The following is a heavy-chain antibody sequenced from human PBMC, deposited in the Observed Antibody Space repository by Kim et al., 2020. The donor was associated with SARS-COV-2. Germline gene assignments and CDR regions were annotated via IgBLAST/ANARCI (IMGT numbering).Heavy chain of an antibody. Sequence: GGSLRLSCAASGFTFSSYSMNWVRQAPGKGLEWVSSISSSSSYIYYADSVKGRFTISRDNAKNSLYLQMNSLRAEDTAVYYCARDPRRGSSGYFSVGGRSESYWGQGTLVTVSS. CDR1: GFTFSSYS. D-gene: IGHD3-22*01. V-gene: IGHV3-21*01. CDR3: ARDPRRGSSGYFSVGGRSESY. CDR2: ISSSSSYI. J-gene: IGHJ4*02.